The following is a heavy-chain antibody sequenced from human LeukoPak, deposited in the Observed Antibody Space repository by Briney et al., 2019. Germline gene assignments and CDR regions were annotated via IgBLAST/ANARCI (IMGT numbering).Heavy chain of an antibody. J-gene: IGHJ4*02. CDR1: GFIFSSSA. D-gene: IGHD1-26*01. CDR3: TKGGSYAPLDY. V-gene: IGHV3-23*01. Sequence: GVSLRLSCAASGFIFSSSAMTWVRQAPGKGLEWVSAISGTGGSTVYADSVKGRLTISRDNSKNTLYLQMSSLRDEDTAIYYCTKGGSYAPLDYWGQETLVTVSS. CDR2: ISGTGGST.